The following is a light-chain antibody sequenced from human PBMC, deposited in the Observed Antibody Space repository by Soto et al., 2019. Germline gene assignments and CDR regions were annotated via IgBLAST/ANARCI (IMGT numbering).Light chain of an antibody. CDR1: QSVSSSY. V-gene: IGKV3-20*01. CDR3: QQYVTSSPRT. CDR2: GIS. J-gene: IGKJ1*01. Sequence: EIVLTQCPGTLSLSPGERATLSCRASQSVSSSYLAWYQQKPGQAPRLLMYGISRRATGIPDRFSGSGSGTDFTLTITRLEPEDFAVYYCQQYVTSSPRTFGQGTKVDIK.